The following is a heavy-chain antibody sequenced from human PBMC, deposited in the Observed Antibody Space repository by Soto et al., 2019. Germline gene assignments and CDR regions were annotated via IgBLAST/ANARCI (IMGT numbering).Heavy chain of an antibody. Sequence: EVQLVESGGSVIRPGGSLRLSCAASGFAFQNHGMAWVRQLPGKGLEWVAGISGSGVNAGYAVSVKGRFTISRDNGDNSLYLEINNLGVEDTALYHCARKPHWQYWYFDLWGRGTLVTVSS. CDR2: ISGSGVNA. CDR3: ARKPHWQYWYFDL. J-gene: IGHJ2*01. V-gene: IGHV3-20*01. D-gene: IGHD1-1*01. CDR1: GFAFQNHG.